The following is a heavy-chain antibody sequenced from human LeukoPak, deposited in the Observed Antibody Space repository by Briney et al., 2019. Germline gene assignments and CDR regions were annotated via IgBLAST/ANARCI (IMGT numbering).Heavy chain of an antibody. V-gene: IGHV4-61*02. CDR2: IYTSGST. Sequence: PSETLSLTCTVSGGSISSGSYYWTWIRQPAGKGLEWIGRIYTSGSTNYSPSLKSRVTIEVDKSKNQFSLRLSSVTVADTAVYYCARDPPGGYFDYWGQGTLVTVSS. D-gene: IGHD2-8*02. CDR1: GGSISSGSYY. CDR3: ARDPPGGYFDY. J-gene: IGHJ4*02.